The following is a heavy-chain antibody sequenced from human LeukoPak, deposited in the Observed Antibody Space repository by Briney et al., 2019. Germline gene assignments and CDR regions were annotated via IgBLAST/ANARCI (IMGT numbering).Heavy chain of an antibody. CDR2: IKSKTDGGTT. CDR3: TVMVGSGSYYFDY. D-gene: IGHD3-10*01. CDR1: GFTFSNAW. J-gene: IGHJ4*02. Sequence: GGSLRLSCAASGFTFSNAWMSWVRQAPGKGLGWVGRIKSKTDGGTTDYAAPVKGRFTISRDDSKNTLYLQMNSLKTEDTAVYYRTVMVGSGSYYFDYWGQGTLVTVSS. V-gene: IGHV3-15*01.